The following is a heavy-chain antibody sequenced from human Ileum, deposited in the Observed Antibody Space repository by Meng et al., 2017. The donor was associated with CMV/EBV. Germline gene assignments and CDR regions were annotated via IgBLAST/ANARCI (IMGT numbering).Heavy chain of an antibody. Sequence: ESARVRAKPPPPLPLTCTVSADSLSMCHYIWSWTIQPPGKGLDWIGHIHDSGSTYYNPSLQSRVTISVDTSKNQFSLKLSSVTAADTAVYYCARVWGIAVRPLDYWGQGTLVTVSS. CDR1: ADSLSMCHYI. J-gene: IGHJ4*02. V-gene: IGHV4-30-4*01. D-gene: IGHD6-6*01. CDR3: ARVWGIAVRPLDY. CDR2: IHDSGST.